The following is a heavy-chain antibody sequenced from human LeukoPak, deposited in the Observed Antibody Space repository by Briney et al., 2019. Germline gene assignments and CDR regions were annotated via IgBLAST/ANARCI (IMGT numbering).Heavy chain of an antibody. D-gene: IGHD3-22*01. J-gene: IGHJ5*02. CDR1: GFTFRTSA. Sequence: ASVKVSCKASGFTFRTSAVQWVRQARGQRLEWIGWNVVGSGNTNYAQKFQERVTISRDMSTSTAYMELSSLRSEDTAVYYCAAQVNYHDSTVWDPWGQGTLVTVSS. V-gene: IGHV1-58*01. CDR3: AAQVNYHDSTVWDP. CDR2: NVVGSGNT.